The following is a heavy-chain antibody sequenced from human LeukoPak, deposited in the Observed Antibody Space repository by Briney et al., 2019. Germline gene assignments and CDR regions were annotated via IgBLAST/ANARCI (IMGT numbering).Heavy chain of an antibody. CDR1: GGSISSYY. V-gene: IGHV4-59*01. Sequence: SETLSLTRTVSGGSISSYYWSWIRQPPGKGLEWIGYIYYSGSTNYNPSLKSRVTISVDTSKNQFSLKLSSVTAADTAVYYCASKDILTGCSDYWGQGTLVTVSS. D-gene: IGHD3-9*01. J-gene: IGHJ4*02. CDR3: ASKDILTGCSDY. CDR2: IYYSGST.